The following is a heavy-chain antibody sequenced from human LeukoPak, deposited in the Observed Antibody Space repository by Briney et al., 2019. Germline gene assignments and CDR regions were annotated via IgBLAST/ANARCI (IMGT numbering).Heavy chain of an antibody. Sequence: GGSLRLSCAASGSTFSSYWMSWVRQAPGKGLEWVANIKQDGSEKYYVDSVKGRFTISRDNAKNSLYLQMNSLRAEDTAVYYCAREDRGYSYGTWGQGTLVTVSS. D-gene: IGHD5-18*01. CDR1: GSTFSSYW. CDR3: AREDRGYSYGT. J-gene: IGHJ5*02. CDR2: IKQDGSEK. V-gene: IGHV3-7*01.